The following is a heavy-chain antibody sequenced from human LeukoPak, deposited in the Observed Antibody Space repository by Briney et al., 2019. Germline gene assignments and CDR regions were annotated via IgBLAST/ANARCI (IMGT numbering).Heavy chain of an antibody. Sequence: PLRTLRLSCAASGFAFNTYWMSSVRQAPGQGLGWVANIKQYGTVKFHRESMNGRFTTSKDKSKNSLYLQVNSLRAEDTAMYYCARLSAMLRGPEPFYYFEHWGQGTLVTVSS. CDR3: ARLSAMLRGPEPFYYFEH. CDR1: GFAFNTYW. D-gene: IGHD3-10*01. CDR2: IKQYGTVK. V-gene: IGHV3-7*01. J-gene: IGHJ4*01.